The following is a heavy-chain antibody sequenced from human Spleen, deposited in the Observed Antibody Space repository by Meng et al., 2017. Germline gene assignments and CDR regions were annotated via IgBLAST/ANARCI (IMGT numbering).Heavy chain of an antibody. CDR1: GFTFSSYS. CDR2: ISGSGGST. J-gene: IGHJ4*02. D-gene: IGHD1-1*01. CDR3: ARSFGKTGKYYFDY. V-gene: IGHV3-23*01. Sequence: GESLKISCAASGFTFSSYSMNWVRQAPGKGLEWVSSISGSGGSTYSADSVKGRFTISRDSSRNTLYLQMNGLRAEDTAVYYCARSFGKTGKYYFDYWGQGTLVTVSS.